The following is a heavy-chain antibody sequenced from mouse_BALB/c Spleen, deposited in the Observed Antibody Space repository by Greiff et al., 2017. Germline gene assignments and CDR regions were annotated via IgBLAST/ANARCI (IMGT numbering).Heavy chain of an antibody. J-gene: IGHJ4*01. CDR1: GYTFTSYW. CDR3: ARSHGSSYYAMDY. Sequence: VQLQQPGAELVKPGASVKLSCKASGYTFTSYWMHWVKQRPGQGLEWIGEIDPSDSYTNYNQKFKGKATLTVDKSSSTAYMQLSSLTSEDSAVYYCARSHGSSYYAMDYWGQGTSVTVSS. D-gene: IGHD1-1*01. CDR2: IDPSDSYT. V-gene: IGHV1-69*02.